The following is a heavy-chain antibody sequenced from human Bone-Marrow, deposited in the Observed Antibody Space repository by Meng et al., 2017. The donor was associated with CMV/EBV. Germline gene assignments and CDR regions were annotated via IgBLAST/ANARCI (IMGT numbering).Heavy chain of an antibody. CDR1: GYTFTDYY. D-gene: IGHD3-16*01. J-gene: IGHJ4*02. CDR2: INPNNGDT. CDR3: AANLYDVNSLRALDF. V-gene: IGHV1-2*02. Sequence: ASVKVSCKASGYTFTDYYIHWVRQAPGQGLEWMGWINPNNGDTNYAQKFQGRVTLTRDTSIYPAFMDLSRLRFDDTAIYYCAANLYDVNSLRALDFWGQGALVTVSS.